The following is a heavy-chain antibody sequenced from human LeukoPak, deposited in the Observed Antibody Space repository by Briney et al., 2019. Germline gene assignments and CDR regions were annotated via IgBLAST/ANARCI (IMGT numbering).Heavy chain of an antibody. J-gene: IGHJ4*02. Sequence: GGSLRLSCAASGFTFSRFWMIWVRQVPGRGLEWVANISPDESEKYFMDSVKGRFTISRDNAENSLYLQMNSLRAEDTAVYYCARDIGGGYFPPPWGQGTLVTVSS. V-gene: IGHV3-7*01. CDR3: ARDIGGGYFPPP. CDR2: ISPDESEK. D-gene: IGHD3-22*01. CDR1: GFTFSRFW.